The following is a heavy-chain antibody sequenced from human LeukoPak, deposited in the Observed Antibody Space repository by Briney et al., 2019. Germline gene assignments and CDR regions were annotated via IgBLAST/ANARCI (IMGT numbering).Heavy chain of an antibody. Sequence: SGTLSLTCTVSGGTVSGYYWSWIRQPPGKGLEWIGFIYYRGSTTYNPPLKSRVTISVDTAKNQLSLRLNSVTAADSAMYYCARGGWSLDYWGQGTLVTVSS. CDR1: GGTVSGYY. CDR2: IYYRGST. D-gene: IGHD6-19*01. CDR3: ARGGWSLDY. V-gene: IGHV4-59*02. J-gene: IGHJ4*02.